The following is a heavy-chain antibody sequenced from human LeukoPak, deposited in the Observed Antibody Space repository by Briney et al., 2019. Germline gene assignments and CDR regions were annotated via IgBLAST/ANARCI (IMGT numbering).Heavy chain of an antibody. CDR2: INSDGSST. CDR3: ARSSMAPYYYYGMDV. J-gene: IGHJ6*02. V-gene: IGHV3-74*01. CDR1: GFTFSSYW. Sequence: PGGSLRLSCAASGFTFSSYWMHWVRQAPGKGLVWVSRINSDGSSTSYADSVKGRFTISRDNAKNTLYLQMNSLRAEDTAVYYCARSSMAPYYYYGMDVWGQGTTVTVSS. D-gene: IGHD2/OR15-2a*01.